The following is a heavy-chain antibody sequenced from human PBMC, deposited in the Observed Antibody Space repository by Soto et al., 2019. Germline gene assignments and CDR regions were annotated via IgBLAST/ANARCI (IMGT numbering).Heavy chain of an antibody. J-gene: IGHJ5*01. Sequence: EVQLLESGGGLVQPGGSLRLSCAASGFTFSSYAMSWVRQAPGKGLEWVSAISGSGGSTYYADSVKGRFTISRDNSKNTLYLQMNSLRAEDTAVYYCAKGNVVVVAATLSWFDSWGQGTLVTVSS. D-gene: IGHD2-15*01. V-gene: IGHV3-23*01. CDR3: AKGNVVVVAATLSWFDS. CDR2: ISGSGGST. CDR1: GFTFSSYA.